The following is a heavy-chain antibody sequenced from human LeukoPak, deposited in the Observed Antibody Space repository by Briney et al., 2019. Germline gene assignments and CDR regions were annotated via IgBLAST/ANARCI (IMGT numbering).Heavy chain of an antibody. Sequence: ASVKVPCKASGYTFTGYYMHWVRQAPGQGLEWMGWITPDSCDTNYAQKFQGRATMNRDTSISTAYMELSRLRSDDTAVYYCASSSGGSSSLIDYWGQGTLVTVSS. D-gene: IGHD6-6*01. V-gene: IGHV1-2*02. CDR3: ASSSGGSSSLIDY. J-gene: IGHJ4*02. CDR1: GYTFTGYY. CDR2: ITPDSCDT.